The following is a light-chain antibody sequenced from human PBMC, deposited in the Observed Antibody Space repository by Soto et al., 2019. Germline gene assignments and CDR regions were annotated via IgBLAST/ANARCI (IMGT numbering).Light chain of an antibody. Sequence: IQLTQSPSFLSASVGDRVTITCRASQGISSYLSWYQQKPGKAPKLLIYAASTLQSGVPSRFSGSGSGTDFTLTISCLQSEDFATYYCQQYYSYPFTFGPGTKVDIK. CDR3: QQYYSYPFT. V-gene: IGKV1-8*01. CDR1: QGISSY. CDR2: AAS. J-gene: IGKJ3*01.